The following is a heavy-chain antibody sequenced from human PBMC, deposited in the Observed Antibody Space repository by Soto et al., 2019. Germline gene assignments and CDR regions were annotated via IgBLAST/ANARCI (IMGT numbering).Heavy chain of an antibody. Sequence: IIKPQGKGLEWIGYIYYIGTTNYNPSLKSRVTISVDTSKNQFSLNLSSVTAADRAVYYCARGGSMAARRGYYFDYWGQGTLVTVSS. CDR2: IYYIGTT. D-gene: IGHD6-6*01. V-gene: IGHV4-59*12. J-gene: IGHJ4*02. CDR3: ARGGSMAARRGYYFDY.